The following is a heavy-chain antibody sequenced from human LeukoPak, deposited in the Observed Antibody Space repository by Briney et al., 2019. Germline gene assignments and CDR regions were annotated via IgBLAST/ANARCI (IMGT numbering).Heavy chain of an antibody. CDR3: ARFPLVLRYFDWFIDY. V-gene: IGHV3-7*01. CDR2: IKQDGSEK. Sequence: GGSLRLSCAASGFTFSSYWMSWVRQAPGKGLEWVANIKQDGSEKYYVDSVKGRFTISRDNAKNSLYLQMNSLRAEDTAVYYCARFPLVLRYFDWFIDYWGQGTLVTVSS. D-gene: IGHD3-9*01. CDR1: GFTFSSYW. J-gene: IGHJ4*02.